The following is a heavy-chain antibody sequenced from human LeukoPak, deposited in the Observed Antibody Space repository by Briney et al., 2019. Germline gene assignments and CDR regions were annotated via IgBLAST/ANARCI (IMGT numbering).Heavy chain of an antibody. Sequence: PGGSLRLSCAASGFTFSSSWMQWVRQAPGKGLVWVSRINHDGSTTNYVGSVKGRFTISRDNAKNTLYLQMNSLRAEDTAVFYCVRDRFYAMDVWGQGTTVTVSS. CDR3: VRDRFYAMDV. J-gene: IGHJ6*02. CDR2: INHDGSTT. CDR1: GFTFSSSW. V-gene: IGHV3-74*01.